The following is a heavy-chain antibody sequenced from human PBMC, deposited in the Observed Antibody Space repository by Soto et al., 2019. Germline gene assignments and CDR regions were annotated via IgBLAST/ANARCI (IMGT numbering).Heavy chain of an antibody. D-gene: IGHD5-12*01. Sequence: PSETLSLTCTVSGGSISSGGYYWSWIRQHPGKGLEWIGYIYYSGSTYYNPSLKSRVTISVDTSKNQFSLKLSFVTAADTAVYYCARDSGYDHDAFDIWGQGTMVTVSS. CDR1: GGSISSGGYY. CDR3: ARDSGYDHDAFDI. J-gene: IGHJ3*02. V-gene: IGHV4-31*03. CDR2: IYYSGST.